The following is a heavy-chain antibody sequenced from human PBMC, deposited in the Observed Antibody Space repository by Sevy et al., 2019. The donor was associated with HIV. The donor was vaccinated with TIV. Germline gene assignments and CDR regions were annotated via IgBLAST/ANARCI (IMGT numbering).Heavy chain of an antibody. V-gene: IGHV3-30*04. Sequence: GGSQRLSCAASGFTFSTYAIHWVRQAPGKGLEWVALISYDGSKIFYIDSVKGRFTVSRDNSRNALYLQMNSLRPEDTAVYYCAVWPGGQTGHYLKTDSWGQGTLVTVSS. CDR3: AVWPGGQTGHYLKTDS. CDR2: ISYDGSKI. CDR1: GFTFSTYA. D-gene: IGHD3-9*01. J-gene: IGHJ4*02.